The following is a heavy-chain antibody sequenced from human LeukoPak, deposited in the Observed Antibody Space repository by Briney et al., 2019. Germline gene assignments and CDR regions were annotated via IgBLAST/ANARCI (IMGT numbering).Heavy chain of an antibody. J-gene: IGHJ4*02. CDR3: ARTGDSHY. V-gene: IGHV3-21*04. D-gene: IGHD7-27*01. CDR1: GFTFSSYS. CDR2: ISSSSSYI. Sequence: GGYLRLSCAASGFTFSSYSMNWVRQAPGKGLEWVSSISSSSSYIYYADSVKGRFTISRDNAKNSLYLHMISLRAEDTAVYYCARTGDSHYWGQGTLVTVSS.